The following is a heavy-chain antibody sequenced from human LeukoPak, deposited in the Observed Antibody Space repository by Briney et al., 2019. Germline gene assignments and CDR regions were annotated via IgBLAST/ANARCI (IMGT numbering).Heavy chain of an antibody. CDR2: IYYSGST. CDR1: GGSISSGGYY. Sequence: SETLSLTCTVSGGSISSGGYYWSWIRQHPGKGLEWIGYIYYSGSTYYNPSLKSRVTISVDTSKNQFSLKLSSVTAADTAVYYCARGPLGYCSSTSCYSFHPWGQGTLVTVSS. J-gene: IGHJ5*02. V-gene: IGHV4-31*03. D-gene: IGHD2-2*01. CDR3: ARGPLGYCSSTSCYSFHP.